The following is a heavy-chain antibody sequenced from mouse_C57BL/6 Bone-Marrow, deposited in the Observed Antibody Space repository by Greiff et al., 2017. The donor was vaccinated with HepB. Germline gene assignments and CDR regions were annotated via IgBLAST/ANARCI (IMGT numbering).Heavy chain of an antibody. V-gene: IGHV1-69*01. CDR3: AREGYYGYLDY. Sequence: QVQLQHPGAELVMPGASVKLSCKASGYTFTSYWMHWVKQRPGQGLEWIGEIDPSDSYTNYNQKFKGKSTLTVDKSSSTAYMQLSSLTSEDSAVYYCAREGYYGYLDYWGQGTSVTVSS. CDR1: GYTFTSYW. D-gene: IGHD2-2*01. J-gene: IGHJ4*01. CDR2: IDPSDSYT.